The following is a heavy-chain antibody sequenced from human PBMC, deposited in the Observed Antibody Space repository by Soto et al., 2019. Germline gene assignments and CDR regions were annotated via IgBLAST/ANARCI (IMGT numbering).Heavy chain of an antibody. D-gene: IGHD2-2*01. V-gene: IGHV3-33*01. CDR2: IWYDGSNT. CDR3: ARAYVVVPHRVIDY. J-gene: IGHJ4*02. CDR1: GFTFSSYG. Sequence: QVQLVESGGGVVQPGRSLRLSCAASGFTFSSYGMHWVRQAPGKGLEWVAVIWYDGSNTYYADSVKGRFTISRDNSKNTLYLQMNSLRAEDTAVYYWARAYVVVPHRVIDYWGQGTLVTVSS.